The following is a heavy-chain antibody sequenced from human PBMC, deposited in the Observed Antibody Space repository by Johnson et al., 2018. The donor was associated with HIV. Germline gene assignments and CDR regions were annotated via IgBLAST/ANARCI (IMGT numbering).Heavy chain of an antibody. D-gene: IGHD3-22*01. J-gene: IGHJ3*02. CDR1: GFMFRAYG. V-gene: IGHV3-30*03. CDR2: MSFDGNKK. Sequence: QVQLVESGGGVVQPGTSLRLSCAASGFMFRAYGMHWVRQAPGKGLEWLTLMSFDGNKKYYVDSVKGRFTISRDNSKNTMYLQMNSLRAEDTAVYYCARKGSSGFGGIDAFDIWGQGTMVTVSS. CDR3: ARKGSSGFGGIDAFDI.